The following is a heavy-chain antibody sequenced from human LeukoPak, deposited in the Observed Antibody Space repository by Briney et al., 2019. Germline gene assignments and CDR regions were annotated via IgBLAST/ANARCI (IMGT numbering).Heavy chain of an antibody. CDR1: GFTFRTYW. J-gene: IGHJ4*02. Sequence: PGGSLRLSCAVSGFTFRTYWMHWVRQVPGKGLVWVSRINEDGSITNYADSVTGRFRISRDNAENTLYLQMNSLRAEDTAVYYCAFEEDNILTGQGVDYWGQRALVTVSS. V-gene: IGHV3-74*01. D-gene: IGHD3-9*01. CDR3: AFEEDNILTGQGVDY. CDR2: INEDGSIT.